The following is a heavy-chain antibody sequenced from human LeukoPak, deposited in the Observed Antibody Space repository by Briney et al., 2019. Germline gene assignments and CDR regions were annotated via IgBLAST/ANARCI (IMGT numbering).Heavy chain of an antibody. J-gene: IGHJ4*02. V-gene: IGHV3-48*02. CDR1: GFILSRYS. D-gene: IGHD6-13*01. CDR2: ISGSSPTI. Sequence: GGSLRLSCAASGFILSRYSMNWVRQAPGKGLEWVSYISGSSPTIYYGDSVRGRFTISRDNAKNSLYLQMSSLRDEDTAVYYCAREGSSCFDLWGQGTLVTVSS. CDR3: AREGSSCFDL.